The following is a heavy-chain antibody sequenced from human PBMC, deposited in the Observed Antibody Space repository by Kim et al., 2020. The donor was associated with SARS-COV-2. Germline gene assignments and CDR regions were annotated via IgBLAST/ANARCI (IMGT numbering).Heavy chain of an antibody. V-gene: IGHV3-23*01. D-gene: IGHD3-22*01. J-gene: IGHJ4*02. CDR3: AKPPYYYDSSGSPYYFDY. Sequence: GRFTISRDNSKNTLYLQMNSLRAEDTAVYYCAKPPYYYDSSGSPYYFDYWGQGTLVTVSS.